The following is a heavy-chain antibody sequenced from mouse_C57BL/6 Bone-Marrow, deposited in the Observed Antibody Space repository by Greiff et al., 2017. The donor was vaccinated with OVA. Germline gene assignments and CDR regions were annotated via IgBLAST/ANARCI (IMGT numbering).Heavy chain of an antibody. CDR2: IWWDDDK. V-gene: IGHV8-8*01. CDR3: ARIEYFDY. CDR1: GFSLSTFGMG. Sequence: QVTLKVSGPGILQPSQTLSLTRSFSGFSLSTFGMGVGRLRQPSGKGLEWLVHIWWDDDKYYNPALKSRLINSKDTSKNQVFLKFAKVDPAATATYYCARIEYFDYWGQGTTLTVSS. J-gene: IGHJ2*01.